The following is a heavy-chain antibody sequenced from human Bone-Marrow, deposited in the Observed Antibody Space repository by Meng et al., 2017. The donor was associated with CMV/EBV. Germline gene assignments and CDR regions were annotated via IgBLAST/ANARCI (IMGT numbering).Heavy chain of an antibody. Sequence: GESLKISCAASGFTFSSYGMHWVRQATGKGLEWVSAIGTAGDTYYPGSVKGRFTISRDNAKNSLYLQMNSLRAEDTAVYYCARGRTTSCQFFDYWGQGTLVTVSS. J-gene: IGHJ4*02. CDR1: GFTFSSYG. CDR3: ARGRTTSCQFFDY. D-gene: IGHD2-2*01. CDR2: IGTAGDT. V-gene: IGHV3-13*01.